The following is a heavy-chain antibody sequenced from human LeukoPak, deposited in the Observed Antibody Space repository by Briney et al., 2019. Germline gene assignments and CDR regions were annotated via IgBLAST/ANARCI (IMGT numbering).Heavy chain of an antibody. J-gene: IGHJ6*02. Sequence: TLSLTCXVSGGSISSGGYSWSWIRQPPGKGLEWIGYIYHSGSTYYNPSLKSRVTISVDRSKNQFSLKLSSVTAADTAVYYCARGSYYYGMDVWGQGTTVTVSS. V-gene: IGHV4-30-2*01. CDR2: IYHSGST. CDR1: GGSISSGGYS. CDR3: ARGSYYYGMDV.